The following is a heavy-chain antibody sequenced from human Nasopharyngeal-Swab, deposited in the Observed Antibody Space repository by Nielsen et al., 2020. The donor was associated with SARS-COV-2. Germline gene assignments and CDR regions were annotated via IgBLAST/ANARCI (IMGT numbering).Heavy chain of an antibody. V-gene: IGHV3-23*01. J-gene: IGHJ4*02. D-gene: IGHD3-22*01. CDR1: GFTFSDSG. Sequence: GESLKISCAASGFTFSDSGMSWVRQAPGKGLEWVSVISGSGGSTYYADSVKGRFTISRDNSKNTLYLQMNSLRAEDTAVYYCARYDDYYDSSGYAYWGQGTLVTVSS. CDR2: ISGSGGST. CDR3: ARYDDYYDSSGYAY.